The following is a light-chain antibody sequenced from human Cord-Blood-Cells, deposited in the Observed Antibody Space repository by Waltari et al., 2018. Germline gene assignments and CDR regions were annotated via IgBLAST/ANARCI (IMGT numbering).Light chain of an antibody. CDR3: CSYAGSSTHVV. J-gene: IGLJ2*01. V-gene: IGLV2-23*01. CDR2: EGS. CDR1: SSDVGSYNL. Sequence: QSALTQPASVSGSPGQSITISCPGTSSDVGSYNLVSWYQQHPGKAPKLRIYEGSKRPSGVSNRLSGSKSGNTASLTISGLQAEDEADYYCCSYAGSSTHVVFGGGTKLTVL.